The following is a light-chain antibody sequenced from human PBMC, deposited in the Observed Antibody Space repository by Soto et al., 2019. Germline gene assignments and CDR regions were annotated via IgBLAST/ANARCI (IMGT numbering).Light chain of an antibody. CDR2: EVN. CDR1: SSDVGGYNY. J-gene: IGLJ1*01. V-gene: IGLV2-8*01. CDR3: SSYAGSSNV. Sequence: QSVLAQPPSASGSPGQSVAISCTGTSSDVGGYNYVSWYQQHPGKAPKLMIYEVNKRPSGVPDRFSGSKPGNTPSLTVSGLQAEDEADYDCSSYAGSSNVFGTGTKVTVL.